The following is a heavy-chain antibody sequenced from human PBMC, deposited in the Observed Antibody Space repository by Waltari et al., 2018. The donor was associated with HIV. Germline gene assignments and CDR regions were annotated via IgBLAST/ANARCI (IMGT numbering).Heavy chain of an antibody. V-gene: IGHV3-15*01. CDR2: IKSKTDGGTT. J-gene: IGHJ6*02. D-gene: IGHD3-16*01. CDR3: TTGFYAYGYGMDV. Sequence: EVQLVESGGGLVKPGGSLRLSCAASGFTFSNAWMSWVRQAPGKGLEWVGRIKSKTDGGTTDYAAPVKGRFTISRDDSKNTLYLQMNSLKTEDTAVYYCTTGFYAYGYGMDVWGQGTTVTVSS. CDR1: GFTFSNAW.